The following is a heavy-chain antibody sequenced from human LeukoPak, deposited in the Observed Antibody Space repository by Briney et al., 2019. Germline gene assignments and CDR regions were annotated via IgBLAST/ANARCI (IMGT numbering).Heavy chain of an antibody. CDR1: GFTFSSYA. D-gene: IGHD3-22*01. V-gene: IGHV3-23*01. CDR3: AKVQPFYYYDSSGYYYFDY. CDR2: ISGSGGSI. J-gene: IGHJ4*02. Sequence: GGSLRLSCAASGFTFSSYAMSWVRQAPGQGLEWVSAISGSGGSIYYADSVKGRFTISRDNSKNTLYLQMNSLRAEDTAVYYCAKVQPFYYYDSSGYYYFDYWGQGTLDTVSS.